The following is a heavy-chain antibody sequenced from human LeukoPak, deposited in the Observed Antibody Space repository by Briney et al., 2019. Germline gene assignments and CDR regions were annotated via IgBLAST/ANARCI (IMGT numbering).Heavy chain of an antibody. Sequence: GASVKVSCKASGYTFTGYYMHWVRQAPGQGLEWMGWINPNSGGTKYAQKFQGRVTMTRDTSINTAYVDLRSLRSDDTAVYYCARGELFGDYVPEGYWGQGTLVTVFS. CDR3: ARGELFGDYVPEGY. V-gene: IGHV1-2*02. CDR2: INPNSGGT. J-gene: IGHJ4*02. CDR1: GYTFTGYY. D-gene: IGHD2-21*02.